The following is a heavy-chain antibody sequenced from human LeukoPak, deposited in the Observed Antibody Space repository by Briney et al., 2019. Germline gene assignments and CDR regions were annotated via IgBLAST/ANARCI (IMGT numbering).Heavy chain of an antibody. CDR2: SYQSGST. V-gene: IGHV4-30-2*01. J-gene: IGHJ4*02. CDR3: ARGKATAIDS. D-gene: IGHD2-21*02. Sequence: SETLSLTCAVSGGSIGSGAYSGSWIRQPPGKGLGWIGYSYQSGSTYYTPSLKSRVTISVDRSKNQVSLKLSSVTAADTAVYYCARGKATAIDSWGQGTLVTVSS. CDR1: GGSIGSGAYS.